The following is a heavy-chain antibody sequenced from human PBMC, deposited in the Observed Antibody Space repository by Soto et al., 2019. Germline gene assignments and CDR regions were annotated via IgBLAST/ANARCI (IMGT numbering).Heavy chain of an antibody. CDR3: ARDVAYCGGDCYSRGFFDY. D-gene: IGHD2-21*02. V-gene: IGHV1-46*01. J-gene: IGHJ4*02. CDR2: INPSGGST. Sequence: ASVKVSCKASGYTFTSYYMHWVRQAPGQGLEWMGIINPSGGSTSYAQKFQGRVTMTRDTSTSTVYMELSSLRSEDTAVYYCARDVAYCGGDCYSRGFFDYWGQGTLVIVSS. CDR1: GYTFTSYY.